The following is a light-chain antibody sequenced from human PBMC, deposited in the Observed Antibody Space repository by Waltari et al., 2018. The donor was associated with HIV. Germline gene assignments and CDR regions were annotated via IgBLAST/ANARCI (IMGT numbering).Light chain of an antibody. CDR2: DVS. Sequence: QSALTQPRSVSGSPGQSVTISCTGTSSDVGSYNYVSWYQQHPGKAPKLMIYDVSKRPSGVPDRFSGSKSGNTASLTISGLQAEDEADYYCCSYVGSYTLVFGGGTKLTVL. J-gene: IGLJ3*02. CDR1: SSDVGSYNY. CDR3: CSYVGSYTLV. V-gene: IGLV2-11*01.